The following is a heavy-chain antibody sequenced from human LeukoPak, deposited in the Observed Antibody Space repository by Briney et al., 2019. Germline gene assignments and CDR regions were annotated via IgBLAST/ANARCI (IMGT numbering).Heavy chain of an antibody. CDR2: INGSSGDT. CDR1: GFTFSNYA. Sequence: GGSLRLSCAASGFTFSNYAMSWVRQAPGKGLEWVSLINGSSGDTYYADSVKGRFTISRDSSKNTLYLQMNSLRAEDSALRYWAKGAYDYLEMCYFVDWGERTLVTVSS. V-gene: IGHV3-23*01. D-gene: IGHD5-12*01. J-gene: IGHJ4*03. CDR3: AKGAYDYLEMCYFVD.